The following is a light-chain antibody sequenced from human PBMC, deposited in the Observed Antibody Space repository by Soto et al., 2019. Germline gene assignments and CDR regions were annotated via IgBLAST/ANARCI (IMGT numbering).Light chain of an antibody. Sequence: QSALTQPASVSGSPGQSITISCTGTSSDVDTYKYVSWYQQHPGKAPKLILYDVSQWPSGASRRFSGSKSGNTASLTIYRLQPEDEADYYCSSYGGGTTFYVFGTGTKLTVL. V-gene: IGLV2-23*02. J-gene: IGLJ1*01. CDR3: SSYGGGTTFYV. CDR2: DVS. CDR1: SSDVDTYKY.